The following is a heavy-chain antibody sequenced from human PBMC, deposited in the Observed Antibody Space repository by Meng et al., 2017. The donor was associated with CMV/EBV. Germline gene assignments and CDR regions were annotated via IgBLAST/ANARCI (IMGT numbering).Heavy chain of an antibody. Sequence: GESLKISCAASGFTFSSYAMHWVRQAPGKGLEWVAVISYDGSNKYYADSVKGRFTISRDNTKKSLYLQMDSLRAEDTAVYYCARGNNFDAWGQGTMVTVSS. CDR1: GFTFSSYA. CDR2: ISYDGSNK. V-gene: IGHV3-30-3*01. J-gene: IGHJ3*01. CDR3: ARGNNFDA. D-gene: IGHD2/OR15-2a*01.